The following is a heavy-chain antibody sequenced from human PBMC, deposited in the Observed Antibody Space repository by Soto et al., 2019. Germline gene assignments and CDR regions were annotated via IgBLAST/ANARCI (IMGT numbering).Heavy chain of an antibody. J-gene: IGHJ5*02. CDR2: IHSTRSP. V-gene: IGHV4-4*07. CDR3: ARSPAYGDYANLDT. D-gene: IGHD4-17*01. CDR1: GDSVSKYY. Sequence: QVQLQESGPGLVKPSETLSLTCTVSGDSVSKYYWNWIRQPAGKGLEWIGRIHSTRSPNYNPSLKSRVTMLVDTSKNQFSLKLNLTSVTAADTAVYYCARSPAYGDYANLDTWGQGTLVTVSS.